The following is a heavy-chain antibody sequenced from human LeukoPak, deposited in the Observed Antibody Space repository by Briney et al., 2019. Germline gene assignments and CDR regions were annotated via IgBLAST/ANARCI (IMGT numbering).Heavy chain of an antibody. V-gene: IGHV3-13*01. CDR1: GFNFIDYD. Sequence: GGSLRLSCVASGFNFIDYDMHWVRQVIGKGLEWVSAIGIRGDTHYSGSVKGRFTISRENAESSLYLQMNSLRAEDTAAYYCARGGIQVSGIDEFDYWGQGTLVTVSS. J-gene: IGHJ4*02. D-gene: IGHD6-19*01. CDR3: ARGGIQVSGIDEFDY. CDR2: IGIRGDT.